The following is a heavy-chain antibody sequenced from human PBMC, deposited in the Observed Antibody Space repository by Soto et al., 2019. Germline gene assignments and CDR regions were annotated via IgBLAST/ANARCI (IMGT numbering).Heavy chain of an antibody. V-gene: IGHV3-23*01. D-gene: IGHD6-6*01. CDR3: XKSIAARQYYYYYGMDV. J-gene: IGHJ6*02. CDR2: ISGSGSST. CDR1: GFTFRSYA. Sequence: PGGSLRLSCAASGFTFRSYAMSWVRQAPGRGLEWVSAISGSGSSTYYADSVKGRFTISRDNSKNTLYLQMNSLRAEDTAVYYCXKSIAARQYYYYYGMDVWGQGTTVTVSS.